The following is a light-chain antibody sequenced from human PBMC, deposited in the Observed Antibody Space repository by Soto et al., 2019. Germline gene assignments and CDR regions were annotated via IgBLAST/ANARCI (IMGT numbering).Light chain of an antibody. CDR2: DVS. CDR3: SSYSTSSTV. Sequence: QSALTQPAAVSGSPGQSITISCTGTSSDVGGYNYVSWYQQHPGKAPQLIIYDVSDRPSGVSTRFSGSKSGNTASLTISGLQAEDEADYYCSSYSTSSTVFGTGTKLTVL. CDR1: SSDVGGYNY. V-gene: IGLV2-14*03. J-gene: IGLJ1*01.